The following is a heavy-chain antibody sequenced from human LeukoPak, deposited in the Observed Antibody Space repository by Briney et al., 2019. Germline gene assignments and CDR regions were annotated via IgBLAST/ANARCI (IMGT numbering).Heavy chain of an antibody. CDR3: ARGDSTKHDGDYYGLDV. CDR1: GGSISGYY. J-gene: IGHJ6*02. D-gene: IGHD5/OR15-5a*01. Sequence: PSETLSLTCTVSGGSISGYYWSWIRQPAGKGLEWIGRIYTSGSTNYNPSLKSRVTMSVDTSKNQFSLKLSSVTAADTAVYYCARGDSTKHDGDYYGLDVWGQGTTVTVSS. V-gene: IGHV4-4*07. CDR2: IYTSGST.